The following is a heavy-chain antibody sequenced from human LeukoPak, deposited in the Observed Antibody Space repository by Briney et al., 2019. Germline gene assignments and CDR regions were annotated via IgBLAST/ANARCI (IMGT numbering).Heavy chain of an antibody. J-gene: IGHJ4*02. V-gene: IGHV4-34*01. CDR3: ARGRQWLPRGYFDY. CDR2: INHSGST. D-gene: IGHD6-19*01. Sequence: SETLSLTCAVYGGSFSGYYWSWIRQPPGKGLEWIGEINHSGSTNYNPSLKSRVTISVDTCKNQFSLKLSSVTAADTAVYYCARGRQWLPRGYFDYWGQGTLVTVSS. CDR1: GGSFSGYY.